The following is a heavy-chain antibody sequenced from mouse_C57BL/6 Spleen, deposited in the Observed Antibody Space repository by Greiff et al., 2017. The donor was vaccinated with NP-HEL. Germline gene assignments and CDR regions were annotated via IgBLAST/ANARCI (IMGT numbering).Heavy chain of an antibody. CDR1: GYTFTEYT. CDR2: FYPGSGSI. Sequence: QVQLQQSGAELVKPGESVKLSCKASGYTFTEYTIHWVKQRAGQGLEWIGWFYPGSGSIKYNEKFQDKATVTAIKSSTTVYMELSRLTSEDSAVYFCARHEVEIYYGNYEHAMDYWGQGTSVTVSS. J-gene: IGHJ4*01. V-gene: IGHV1-62-2*01. CDR3: ARHEVEIYYGNYEHAMDY. D-gene: IGHD2-1*01.